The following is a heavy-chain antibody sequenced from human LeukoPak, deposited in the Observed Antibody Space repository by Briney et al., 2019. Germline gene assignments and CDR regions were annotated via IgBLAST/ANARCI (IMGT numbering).Heavy chain of an antibody. J-gene: IGHJ5*02. CDR1: GFTFSSYS. Sequence: PGGSLRLSCAASGFTFSSYSMNWVRQAPGKGLEWVSSISSSSRYIYYADSVKGRFTISRDNAKNSLYLQMNSLRAEDTAMYYCAGDFNPSAVAGWVTWFDPWGQGTLVTVSS. CDR3: AGDFNPSAVAGWVTWFDP. V-gene: IGHV3-21*01. CDR2: ISSSSRYI. D-gene: IGHD6-19*01.